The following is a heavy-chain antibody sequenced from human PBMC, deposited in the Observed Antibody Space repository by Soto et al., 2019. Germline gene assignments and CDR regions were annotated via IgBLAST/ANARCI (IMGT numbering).Heavy chain of an antibody. CDR2: IYYSGST. J-gene: IGHJ4*02. CDR3: ARESEDLTSNFNY. V-gene: IGHV4-39*02. CDR1: GGSISSSSYY. Sequence: SETLSLTCTVSGGSISSSSYYWGWIRQPPGKGLEWIGSIYYSGSTYYNPSLKSRVTISVDTSKNQFSLKLSSVTAEDTAVYYCARESEDLTSNFNYWGQGTLVTVSS.